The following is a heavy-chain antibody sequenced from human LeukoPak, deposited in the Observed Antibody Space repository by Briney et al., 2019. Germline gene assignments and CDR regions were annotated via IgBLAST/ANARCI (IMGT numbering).Heavy chain of an antibody. Sequence: QAGGSLRLSCTASGFIFNNFGLMWVRQAPGKGLEWVSAISNDGGGTTYADFVKGRFTISRDNSKNTLFLQMNSLRAEDTALYYCGKCSSGYFADLWGQGTLVSVCS. V-gene: IGHV3-23*01. D-gene: IGHD3-22*01. CDR3: GKCSSGYFADL. CDR1: GFIFNNFG. CDR2: ISNDGGGT. J-gene: IGHJ5*02.